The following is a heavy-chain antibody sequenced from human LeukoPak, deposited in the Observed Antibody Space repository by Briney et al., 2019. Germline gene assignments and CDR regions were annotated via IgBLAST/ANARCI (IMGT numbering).Heavy chain of an antibody. D-gene: IGHD6-13*01. V-gene: IGHV3-23*01. CDR3: ARDLDSSSWYVPYY. CDR1: GFTFSSYG. J-gene: IGHJ4*02. Sequence: GGTLRLSCAASGFTFSSYGMSWVRQAPGKGLEWVSGISGSGGSTYYADSMKGRFTISRDNAKNSLYLQMNSLRAEDTAVYYCARDLDSSSWYVPYYWGQGTLVTVSS. CDR2: ISGSGGST.